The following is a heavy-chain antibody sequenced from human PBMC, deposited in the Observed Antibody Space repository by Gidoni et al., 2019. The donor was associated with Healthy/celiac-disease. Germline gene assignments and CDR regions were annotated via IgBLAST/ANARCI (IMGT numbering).Heavy chain of an antibody. J-gene: IGHJ3*02. V-gene: IGHV1-8*01. D-gene: IGHD3-9*01. CDR1: GYTFTSYD. CDR2: MNPNSGNT. CDR3: ARGLSAGYDILTGYYTDAFDI. Sequence: QVQLVQSGAEVKKPGASVKVSCKASGYTFTSYDITWVRQATGQGLEWMGWMNPNSGNTGYAQKFQGRVTMTRNTSISTAYMELSSLRSEDTAVYYCARGLSAGYDILTGYYTDAFDIWGQGTMVTVSS.